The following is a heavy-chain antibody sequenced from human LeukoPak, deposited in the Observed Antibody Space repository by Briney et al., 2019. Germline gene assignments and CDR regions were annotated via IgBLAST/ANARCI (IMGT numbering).Heavy chain of an antibody. CDR3: ARDHSSSSEDY. CDR2: INHSGST. D-gene: IGHD6-13*01. Sequence: SETLPLTCAVYGGSFSGYYWSRIRQPPGKGLEWIGEINHSGSTNYKPSLKTRVTISVDTSKNQFSLKLNSVTAADTAVYYCARDHSSSSEDYWGQGTLVTVSS. J-gene: IGHJ4*02. V-gene: IGHV4-34*01. CDR1: GGSFSGYY.